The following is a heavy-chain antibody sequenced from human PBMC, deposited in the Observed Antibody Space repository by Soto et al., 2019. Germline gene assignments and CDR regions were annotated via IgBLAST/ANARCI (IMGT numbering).Heavy chain of an antibody. D-gene: IGHD3-3*01. V-gene: IGHV2-5*02. CDR2: IYWDDDK. CDR3: AHFAAIPIFGVVNGNWFDP. J-gene: IGHJ5*02. Sequence: GSGPTLVNPTQTLTLTCTFSGFSLSTSGVGVGWIRQPPGKALEWLALIYWDDDKRYSPSLKSRLTITKDTSKNQVVLTMTNMDPVDTATYYCAHFAAIPIFGVVNGNWFDPWGQGTLVTVSS. CDR1: GFSLSTSGVG.